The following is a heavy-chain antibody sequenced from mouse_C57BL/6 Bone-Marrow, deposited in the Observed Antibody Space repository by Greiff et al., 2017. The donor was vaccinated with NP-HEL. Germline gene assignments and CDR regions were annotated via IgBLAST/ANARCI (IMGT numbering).Heavy chain of an antibody. V-gene: IGHV12-3*01. CDR2: ITPSGET. J-gene: IGHJ2*01. D-gene: IGHD3-2*02. CDR3: AGDSAGDGGFDY. Sequence: HLVESGPGLVKPSQSLFLTCSITGFPITSGYYWILIRQSPGKPLEWMVYITPSGETFYNPSLQSPIPITRETSKNPFFLQLNSLTTEDSAIYCCAGDSAGDGGFDYWGQGTTLTVSA. CDR1: GFPITSGYY.